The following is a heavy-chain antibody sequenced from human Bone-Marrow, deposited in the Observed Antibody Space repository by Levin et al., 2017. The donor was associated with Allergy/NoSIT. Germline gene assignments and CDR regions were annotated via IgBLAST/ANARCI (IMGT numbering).Heavy chain of an antibody. V-gene: IGHV3-66*02. Sequence: LSLTCAASGFTVSSNYMSWVRQAPGKGLEWVSVIYSGGTTYYADSVKGRFTISRDNSKNTLYLQMNSLRAEDTAVYYCARGEVNKMGFDYWGQGTLVTVSS. J-gene: IGHJ4*02. D-gene: IGHD5-24*01. CDR1: GFTVSSNY. CDR3: ARGEVNKMGFDY. CDR2: IYSGGTT.